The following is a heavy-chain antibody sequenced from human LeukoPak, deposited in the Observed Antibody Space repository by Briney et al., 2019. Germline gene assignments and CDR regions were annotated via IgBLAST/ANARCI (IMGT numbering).Heavy chain of an antibody. CDR3: ARYCRTTSCYTHDY. D-gene: IGHD2-2*01. J-gene: IGHJ4*02. CDR2: IYYSGST. V-gene: IGHV4-39*07. CDR1: GGSISSSSYF. Sequence: SETLSLTCTVSGGSISSSSYFWGWIRQPPGKGLEWIGSIYYSGSTYYNPSLKSRVTISVNTSKNQFSLRLSSVTAADTAVYYCARYCRTTSCYTHDYWGQGTLVTVSS.